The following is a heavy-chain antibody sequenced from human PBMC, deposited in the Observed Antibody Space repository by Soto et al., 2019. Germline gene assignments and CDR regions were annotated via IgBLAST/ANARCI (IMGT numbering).Heavy chain of an antibody. D-gene: IGHD1-26*01. CDR3: VRDGVGATTYFGYFDY. Sequence: QVQLVESGGGVVQPGRSLRLSCAASGFNFGGYGMHWVRQAPGKRLEWVAITRHDGSNTYYADSVRGRFTISRDNSKNTLYLQMNSLTVEDTAVYYCVRDGVGATTYFGYFDYWGQGTLITVSS. J-gene: IGHJ4*02. CDR1: GFNFGGYG. V-gene: IGHV3-33*01. CDR2: TRHDGSNT.